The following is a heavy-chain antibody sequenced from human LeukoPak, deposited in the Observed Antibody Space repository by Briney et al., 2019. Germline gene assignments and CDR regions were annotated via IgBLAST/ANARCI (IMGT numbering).Heavy chain of an antibody. J-gene: IGHJ4*02. CDR1: GFIVSSNY. CDR3: ARGEVNNWNDRMNY. D-gene: IGHD1-20*01. Sequence: GGSLRLSCAASGFIVSSNYMQWVRQAPGKGLQWVSIIYSDTYGGNTYYADSVKGRFTISRDNSKNTVYLQMNSLRAEDTALYYCARGEVNNWNDRMNYWGQGTLVTVSS. CDR2: IYSDTYGGNT. V-gene: IGHV3-53*01.